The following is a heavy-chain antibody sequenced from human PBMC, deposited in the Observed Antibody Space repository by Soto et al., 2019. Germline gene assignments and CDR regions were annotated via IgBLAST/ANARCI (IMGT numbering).Heavy chain of an antibody. CDR1: GFTFSNAW. V-gene: IGHV3-15*01. CDR2: IKSKTDGGTT. Sequence: GGSLRLSCAASGFTFSNAWMSWVRQAPGKGLEWVGRIKSKTDGGTTDYAAPVKGRFTISRDDSKNTLYLQMNSLKTEDTAVYYCTTGEYDFWSGAYYFDYRGQGTLVTVSS. J-gene: IGHJ4*02. D-gene: IGHD3-3*01. CDR3: TTGEYDFWSGAYYFDY.